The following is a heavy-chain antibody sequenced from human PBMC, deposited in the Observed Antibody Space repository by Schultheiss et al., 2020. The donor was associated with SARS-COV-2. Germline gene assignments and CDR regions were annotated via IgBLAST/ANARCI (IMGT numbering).Heavy chain of an antibody. CDR2: ISHSGST. V-gene: IGHV4-4*02. CDR3: AREDWNDPWVPGY. D-gene: IGHD1-1*01. Sequence: SETLSLTCAVSGDSISSSNWWSWIRQPPGKGLEWIGEISHSGSTNYNPSLKSRVTISVDKSKNQFSLKLSSVTAADTAVYYCAREDWNDPWVPGYWGQGTLVTVSS. CDR1: GDSISSSNW. J-gene: IGHJ4*02.